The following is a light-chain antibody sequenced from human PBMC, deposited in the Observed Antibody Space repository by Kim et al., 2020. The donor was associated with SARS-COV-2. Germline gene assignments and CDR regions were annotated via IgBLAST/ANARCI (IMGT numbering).Light chain of an antibody. J-gene: IGLJ3*02. Sequence: QRVTIACSGSSTNIGSNSVYWYQQRPGTAPKLRIYRNNQRPSGVPDRFSGSRSGTSASLAISGLRSEDEADYYCAAWDDSLGVGVFGGGTQLTVL. CDR3: AAWDDSLGVGV. CDR2: RNN. CDR1: STNIGSNS. V-gene: IGLV1-47*01.